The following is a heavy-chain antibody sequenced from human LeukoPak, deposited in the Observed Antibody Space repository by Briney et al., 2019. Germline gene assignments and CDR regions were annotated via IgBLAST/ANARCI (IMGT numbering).Heavy chain of an antibody. D-gene: IGHD1-26*01. Sequence: PGGSLRLSCAASGFTFSGSAMHWVRQASGKGLEWVGRIRSKANSYATAYAASVKGRFTISRDDSKNTLYLQMNSLRAEDTAVYYCAKDQGGGGSYPPDAFDIWGQGTMVTVSS. CDR3: AKDQGGGGSYPPDAFDI. CDR2: IRSKANSYAT. J-gene: IGHJ3*02. V-gene: IGHV3-73*01. CDR1: GFTFSGSA.